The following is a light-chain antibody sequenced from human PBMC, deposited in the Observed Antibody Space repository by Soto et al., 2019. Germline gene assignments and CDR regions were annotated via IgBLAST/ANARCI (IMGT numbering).Light chain of an antibody. CDR1: SSDVGGYNY. CDR3: SSSSGTNYHYV. J-gene: IGLJ1*01. Sequence: QSALTQPPSASGSFGQSVTISCTGTSSDVGGYNYVSWYQQHPGKAPKLMIYEVSERPSGVPDRFSGSKSGNTASLTVSGLQADDEADYYCSSSSGTNYHYVFGTGTKLTVL. V-gene: IGLV2-8*01. CDR2: EVS.